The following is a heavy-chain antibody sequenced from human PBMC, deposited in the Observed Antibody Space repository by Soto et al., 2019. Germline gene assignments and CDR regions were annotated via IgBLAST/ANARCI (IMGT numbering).Heavy chain of an antibody. CDR1: GGTFSSYA. D-gene: IGHD2-2*01. CDR3: ARSQGSSTSLEIYYYYYYGMDV. V-gene: IGHV1-69*01. Sequence: QVQLVQSGAEVKKPGSSVKVSCKASGGTFSSYAISWVRQAPGQGLEWMGGIIPISETTNYAQKFQGRVTITADEYKSTGYMEMSSLRSEDTAVYYCARSQGSSTSLEIYYYYYYGMDVWGQGTTVTVSS. CDR2: IIPISETT. J-gene: IGHJ6*02.